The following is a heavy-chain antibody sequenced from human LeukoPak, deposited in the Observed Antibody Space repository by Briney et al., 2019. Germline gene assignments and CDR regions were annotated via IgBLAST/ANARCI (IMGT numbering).Heavy chain of an antibody. J-gene: IGHJ6*02. Sequence: GASVKVSCKVSGYTLTELSMHWVRQAPGKGLEWMGGFDPEDGETIYAQKFQGRVTITADESTSTAYMELSSLRSEDTAVYYCARSLLLDVWGQGTTVTVSS. CDR3: ARSLLLDV. D-gene: IGHD5-24*01. V-gene: IGHV1-24*01. CDR1: GYTLTELS. CDR2: FDPEDGET.